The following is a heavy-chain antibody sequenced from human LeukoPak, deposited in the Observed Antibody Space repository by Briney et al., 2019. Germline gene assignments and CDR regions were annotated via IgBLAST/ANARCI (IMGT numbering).Heavy chain of an antibody. CDR2: ISRSGGST. CDR3: AKGRFLGRFFDY. V-gene: IGHV3-23*01. CDR1: GFTFSYYA. Sequence: PGGSLRLSCAASGFTFSYYAMTWVRQAPGKGLEWVSGISRSGGSTWYADSVKGRFTISRDNSKNTLYLQMNSLRAEDTAVYYCAKGRFLGRFFDYWGQGTLVTVSS. D-gene: IGHD3-3*01. J-gene: IGHJ4*02.